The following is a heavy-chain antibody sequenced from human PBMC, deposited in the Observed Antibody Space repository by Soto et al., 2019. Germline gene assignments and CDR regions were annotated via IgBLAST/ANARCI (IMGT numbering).Heavy chain of an antibody. V-gene: IGHV1-69*01. CDR2: IIPIFGTA. D-gene: IGHD4-17*01. Sequence: QVQLVQSGAEVKKPGSSVKVSCKASGGTFSSYAISWVRQAPGQGLEWMGGIIPIFGTANYAQKFQGRVTITADESTSTAYMELSSLRSEDTAVYYCAREGAETTVTTGPRVDYWGRGTLVTVSS. CDR3: AREGAETTVTTGPRVDY. J-gene: IGHJ4*02. CDR1: GGTFSSYA.